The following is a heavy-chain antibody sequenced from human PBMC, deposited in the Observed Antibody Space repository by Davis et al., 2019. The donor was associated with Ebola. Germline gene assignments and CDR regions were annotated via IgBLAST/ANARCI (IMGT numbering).Heavy chain of an antibody. CDR1: GFTFSSYA. J-gene: IGHJ6*04. Sequence: GGSLRLSCAASGFTFSSYAMKWVRQAPGKGLEWVSVISGSGGSTYYADSVKGRFTISRDNSKNTLYLQMNSLRAEDTAVYYCAKSGLSFGVVKYHYGMDVWGKGTTVTVSS. CDR3: AKSGLSFGVVKYHYGMDV. D-gene: IGHD3-3*01. CDR2: ISGSGGST. V-gene: IGHV3-23*01.